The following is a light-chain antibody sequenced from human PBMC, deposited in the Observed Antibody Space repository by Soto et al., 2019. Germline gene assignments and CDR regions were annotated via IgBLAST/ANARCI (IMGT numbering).Light chain of an antibody. J-gene: IGKJ1*01. CDR3: QQRSNWPPWT. CDR1: QSVGSY. V-gene: IGKV3-11*01. Sequence: EIVLTQSPATLSLSPGEGATLSCRASQSVGSYLAWYQQKPGQAPWLLIYDASNRATGIPARFSGSGSGTDFTLTISSLEPEDFAVYYCQQRSNWPPWTFGQGTKVEIK. CDR2: DAS.